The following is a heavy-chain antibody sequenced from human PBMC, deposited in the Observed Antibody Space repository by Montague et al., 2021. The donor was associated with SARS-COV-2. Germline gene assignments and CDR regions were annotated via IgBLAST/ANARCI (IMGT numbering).Heavy chain of an antibody. CDR3: ARASWIVATVPDY. CDR1: GFSVSSYH. D-gene: IGHD5-12*01. CDR2: ISPSVDYL. V-gene: IGHV3-21*01. Sequence: SLRLSCAASGFSVSSYHLNLVRQAPGKGLEWVSSISPSVDYLYSPDSXXVRFIISRDNAKNSLYLQMSSLRAEDTAISYCARASWIVATVPDYWGQGTLVTVSS. J-gene: IGHJ4*02.